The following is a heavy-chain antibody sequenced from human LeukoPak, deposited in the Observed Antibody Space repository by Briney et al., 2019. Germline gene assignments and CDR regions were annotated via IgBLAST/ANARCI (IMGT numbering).Heavy chain of an antibody. CDR2: ISGSGGST. CDR1: GFNFSTYA. CDR3: AKDLAVAGTYYFDY. J-gene: IGHJ4*02. Sequence: GGSLRLSCAASGFNFSTYAMSCVRQAPGKGLEWVSAISGSGGSTYYADSVKGRFTISRDNSKNTLYLQMDSLRAEDTAIYYCAKDLAVAGTYYFDYWGQGTLVTVSS. D-gene: IGHD6-19*01. V-gene: IGHV3-23*01.